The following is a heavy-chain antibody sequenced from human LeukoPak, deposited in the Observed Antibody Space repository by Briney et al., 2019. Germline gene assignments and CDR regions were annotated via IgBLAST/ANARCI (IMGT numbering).Heavy chain of an antibody. CDR1: GGSISSRSYY. D-gene: IGHD6-19*01. V-gene: IGHV4-39*01. CDR2: IYYSGST. J-gene: IGHJ4*02. Sequence: SETLSLTCTVSGGSISSRSYYWGWIRQPPGKGLEWIGSIYYSGSTYYNPSLKSRVTISVDTSKNQFSLKLSSVTAADTAVYYCERQPRGGWYHYFDYWGQGTLVTVSS. CDR3: ERQPRGGWYHYFDY.